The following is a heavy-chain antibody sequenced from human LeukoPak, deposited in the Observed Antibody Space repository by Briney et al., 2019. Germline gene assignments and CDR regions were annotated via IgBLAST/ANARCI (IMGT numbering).Heavy chain of an antibody. CDR3: ARVPTGGYSSGWYDY. J-gene: IGHJ4*02. CDR1: GYTFTSYA. Sequence: SVKVSCKASGYTFTSYAISWVRQAPGQGLEWMGRIIPILGIANYAQKFQGRVTITADKSTSTAYMELSSLRSEDTAVYYCARVPTGGYSSGWYDYWGQGTLVTVSS. V-gene: IGHV1-69*04. CDR2: IIPILGIA. D-gene: IGHD6-19*01.